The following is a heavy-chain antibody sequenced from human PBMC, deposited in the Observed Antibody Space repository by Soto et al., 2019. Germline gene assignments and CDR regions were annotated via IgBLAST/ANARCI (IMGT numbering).Heavy chain of an antibody. V-gene: IGHV3-23*01. J-gene: IGHJ6*02. Sequence: EVQLLESGGGLVQPGGSLRLSCAASGFTFSSYAMSWVRQAPGKGLEWVSAISGGGGSIGYADSVKGRFTISRDNAKNSLYLQMNSLRAEDTALYYCAKSIAVAGPFYYYGMDVWGQGTTVTVSS. D-gene: IGHD6-19*01. CDR3: AKSIAVAGPFYYYGMDV. CDR1: GFTFSSYA. CDR2: ISGGGGSI.